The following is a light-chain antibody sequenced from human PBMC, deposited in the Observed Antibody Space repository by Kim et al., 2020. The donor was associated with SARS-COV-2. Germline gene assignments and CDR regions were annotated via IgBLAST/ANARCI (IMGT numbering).Light chain of an antibody. Sequence: DIQMTQSPSSLSASVGDRVTITCRASQGMSNFLAWYQQKAGKPPNLLIYAASTLQSGVPSRFSGSGSGTDFTLTISSLQPADVATYYCQRYDSALITFGQGTRLAIK. V-gene: IGKV1-27*01. CDR3: QRYDSALIT. CDR1: QGMSNF. CDR2: AAS. J-gene: IGKJ5*01.